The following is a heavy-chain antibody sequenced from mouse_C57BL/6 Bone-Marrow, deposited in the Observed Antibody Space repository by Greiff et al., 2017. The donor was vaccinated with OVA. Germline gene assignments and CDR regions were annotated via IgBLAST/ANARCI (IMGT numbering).Heavy chain of an antibody. CDR3: ARIVYYYGSSWGAMDY. V-gene: IGHV8-8*01. CDR1: GFSLSTFGMG. J-gene: IGHJ4*01. D-gene: IGHD1-1*01. Sequence: QVTLKVSGPGILQPSQTLSLTCSFSGFSLSTFGMGVGWIRQPSGKGLEWLAHIWWDDDKYYNPALKSRLTISKDTSKNQVFLKIANVDTADTATYYCARIVYYYGSSWGAMDYWGQGTSVTVSS. CDR2: IWWDDDK.